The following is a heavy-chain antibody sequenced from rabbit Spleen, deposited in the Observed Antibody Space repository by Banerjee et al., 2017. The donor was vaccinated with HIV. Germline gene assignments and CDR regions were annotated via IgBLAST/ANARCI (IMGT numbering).Heavy chain of an antibody. CDR3: AREPLIGGVWYNAFDF. CDR1: GFSFSSSYW. J-gene: IGHJ4*01. D-gene: IGHD5-1*01. V-gene: IGHV1S40*01. Sequence: QSLEESGGDLVKPGASLTLTCTASGFSFSSSYWICWVRQAPGKGLEWIACIYAGSSGSTYYASWAKGRFTISKTSSTTVTLQMTSLTAADTATYFCAREPLIGGVWYNAFDFWGPGTLVTVS. CDR2: IYAGSSGST.